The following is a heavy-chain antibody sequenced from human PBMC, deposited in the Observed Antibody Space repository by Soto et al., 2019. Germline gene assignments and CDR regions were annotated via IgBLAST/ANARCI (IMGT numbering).Heavy chain of an antibody. CDR1: GYTFTGYY. V-gene: IGHV1-2*04. Sequence: ASVKVSCKASGYTFTGYYMHWVRQAPGQGLEWMGWINPNSGGTNYAQKFQGWVTMTRDTSISTAYTELSRLRSDDTAVYYCARDLVLRRRDSGSYGYPYYGMDVWGQGTTVTV. J-gene: IGHJ6*02. D-gene: IGHD1-26*01. CDR2: INPNSGGT. CDR3: ARDLVLRRRDSGSYGYPYYGMDV.